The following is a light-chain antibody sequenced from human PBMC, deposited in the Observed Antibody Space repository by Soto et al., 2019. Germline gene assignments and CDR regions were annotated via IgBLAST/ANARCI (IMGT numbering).Light chain of an antibody. CDR2: DAS. CDR1: QSVNNY. CDR3: HQYGTAPLT. Sequence: EIVLTQSPATLSLSPGERGTLSCRASQSVNNYLSWYQQKPGQAPRLLIYDASKRATGIPARFSGSGSGTDFTLTISRLEPEDFSVYYCHQYGTAPLTFGPGTKVDIK. J-gene: IGKJ3*01. V-gene: IGKV3-11*01.